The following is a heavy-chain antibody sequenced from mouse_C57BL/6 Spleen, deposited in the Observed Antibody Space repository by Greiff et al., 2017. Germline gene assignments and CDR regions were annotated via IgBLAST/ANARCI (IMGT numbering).Heavy chain of an antibody. V-gene: IGHV1-69*01. CDR2: IDPSDSYT. Sequence: QVQLQQPGAELVMPGASVKLSCKASGYTFTSYWMHWVKQRPGQGLEWIGEIDPSDSYTNYNQKFKGKSTLTVDKSSSTAYMQLSSLTSEDSAVYYCASAGYDGYYGYAMDYWGQGTSVTVSS. J-gene: IGHJ4*01. CDR3: ASAGYDGYYGYAMDY. D-gene: IGHD2-3*01. CDR1: GYTFTSYW.